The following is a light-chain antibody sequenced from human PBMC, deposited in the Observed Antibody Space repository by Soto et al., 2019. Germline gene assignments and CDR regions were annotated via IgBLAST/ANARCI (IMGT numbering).Light chain of an antibody. CDR1: QSVKSN. V-gene: IGKV3-15*01. J-gene: IGKJ4*01. CDR3: QQYNDWPLT. Sequence: EKVMTQSPAALSVSPGERATLSCRASQSVKSNLAWYQQKPGQAPRLLLYGASTRATGIPARFSGSASGTEFTLTISSLQSEESAVYYCQQYNDWPLTFGGGTKVEIK. CDR2: GAS.